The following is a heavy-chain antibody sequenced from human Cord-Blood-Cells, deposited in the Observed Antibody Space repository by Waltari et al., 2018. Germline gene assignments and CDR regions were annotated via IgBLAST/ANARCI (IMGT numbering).Heavy chain of an antibody. Sequence: EVQLVESGGGLVQPGGPLRRSGAASGFTFRSYWLSWVRQAPGKGLEWVANIKQDGSEKYYVDSVKGRFTISRDNAKNSLYLQMNSLRAEDTAVYYCASLGYSYADWGQGTLVTVSS. CDR1: GFTFRSYW. CDR3: ASLGYSYAD. CDR2: IKQDGSEK. J-gene: IGHJ4*02. D-gene: IGHD5-18*01. V-gene: IGHV3-7*01.